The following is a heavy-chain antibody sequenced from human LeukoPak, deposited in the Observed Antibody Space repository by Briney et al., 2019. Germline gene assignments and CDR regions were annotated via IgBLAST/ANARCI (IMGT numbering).Heavy chain of an antibody. V-gene: IGHV4-39*01. D-gene: IGHD2-15*01. J-gene: IGHJ4*02. CDR1: GGSISSSSYY. CDR3: ARGVGDY. CDR2: IYYSGST. Sequence: SETLSITCTVSGGSISSSSYYWGWIRQPPGKGLEWIGSIYYSGSTYYNPSLKSRVTISVDTSKNQFSLKLSSVTAADTAVYYCARGVGDYWGQGTLVTVSS.